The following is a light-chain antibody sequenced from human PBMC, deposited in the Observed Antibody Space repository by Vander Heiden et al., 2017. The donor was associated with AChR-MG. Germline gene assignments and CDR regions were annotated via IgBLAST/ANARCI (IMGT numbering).Light chain of an antibody. CDR2: DDS. V-gene: IGLV3-21*02. CDR3: QVWDSSSDHPV. Sequence: SYVLPQPPSVSVAPGQTARITCGGNHIGSKSVHWYQQKPGQAPVLVVYDDSDRPSGIPGRFSGSNSGNTATLTISRVEAGDEADYYCQVWDSSSDHPVFGGGTKLTGL. CDR1: HIGSKS. J-gene: IGLJ2*01.